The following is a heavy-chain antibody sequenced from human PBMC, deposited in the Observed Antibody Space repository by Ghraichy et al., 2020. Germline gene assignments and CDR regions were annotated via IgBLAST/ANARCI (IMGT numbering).Heavy chain of an antibody. CDR2: INHSGST. J-gene: IGHJ4*02. D-gene: IGHD6-6*01. Sequence: SETLSLTCAVYGGSFSGYYWSWIRQPPGKGLEWIGEINHSGSTNYNPSLKSRVTISVDTSKNQFSLKLSSVTAADTAVYYCARRGSVAARNFDYWGQGTLVTVSS. CDR3: ARRGSVAARNFDY. V-gene: IGHV4-34*01. CDR1: GGSFSGYY.